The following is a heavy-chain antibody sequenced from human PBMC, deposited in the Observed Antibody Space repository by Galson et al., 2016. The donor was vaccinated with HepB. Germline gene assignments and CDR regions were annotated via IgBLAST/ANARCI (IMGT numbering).Heavy chain of an antibody. D-gene: IGHD1-7*01. CDR1: GYMFTGHY. Sequence: SVKVSCKASGYMFTGHYIHWVRQAPGQGLEWMGWIKPDSGATDYAQKFRDRVTMTRDTSISAAYMELSRLGYDDTAVYYCARVFRDQNWNYSYDYWGQGALVTVSP. CDR3: ARVFRDQNWNYSYDY. V-gene: IGHV1-2*02. J-gene: IGHJ4*02. CDR2: IKPDSGAT.